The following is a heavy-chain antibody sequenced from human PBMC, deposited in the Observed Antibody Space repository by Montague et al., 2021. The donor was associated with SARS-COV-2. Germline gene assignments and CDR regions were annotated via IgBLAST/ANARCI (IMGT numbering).Heavy chain of an antibody. CDR1: GGSISSGGYY. J-gene: IGHJ6*03. V-gene: IGHV4-31*03. D-gene: IGHD4-23*01. CDR2: IYYSGST. CDR3: ASTYGGNLGYYYYMDV. Sequence: TLSLTCTVSGGSISSGGYYWSWIRQHPGKGLEWIGYIYYSGSTYYNPSLKSRVTISVDTSKNQFSLKLSSVTAADTTVYYCASTYGGNLGYYYYMDVWGKGTTVTVSS.